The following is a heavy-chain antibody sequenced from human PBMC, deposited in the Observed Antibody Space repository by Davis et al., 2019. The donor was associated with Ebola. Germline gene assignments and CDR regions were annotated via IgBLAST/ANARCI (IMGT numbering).Heavy chain of an antibody. CDR3: ARGRWLTGYYFDY. V-gene: IGHV3-7*03. CDR2: IKQDGSEK. Sequence: GGSLRLSCAASGFTFSSYCMSWVRQAPGKGLEWVANIKQDGSEKYYVDSVKGRFTISRDNAKNSLYLQMNSLRAEETAVYYCARGRWLTGYYFDYWGQGTLVTVSS. J-gene: IGHJ4*02. D-gene: IGHD5-24*01. CDR1: GFTFSSYC.